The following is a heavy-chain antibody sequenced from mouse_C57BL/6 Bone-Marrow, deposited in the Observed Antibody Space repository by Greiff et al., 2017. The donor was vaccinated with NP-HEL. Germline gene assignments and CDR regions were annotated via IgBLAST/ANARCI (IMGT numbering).Heavy chain of an antibody. J-gene: IGHJ1*03. V-gene: IGHV1-81*01. CDR1: GYTFTSYG. D-gene: IGHD2-2*01. Sequence: QVHVKQSGAELARPGASVKLSCKASGYTFTSYGISWVKQRTGQGLEWIGEIYPRSGNPYYNEKFKGKATLTADKSSSTAYMELRSLTSEDSAVYFCARWGLRRWHFDVWGTGTTVTVSS. CDR3: ARWGLRRWHFDV. CDR2: IYPRSGNP.